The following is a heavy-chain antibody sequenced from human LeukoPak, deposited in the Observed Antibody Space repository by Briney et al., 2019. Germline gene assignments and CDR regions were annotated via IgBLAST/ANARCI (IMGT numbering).Heavy chain of an antibody. J-gene: IGHJ5*02. D-gene: IGHD3-3*01. CDR2: IYYTGGS. V-gene: IGHV4-59*12. CDR1: GGSISGYY. CDR3: ARDAYYDFWSGYRKNNWFDP. Sequence: SETLSLTCTVSGGSISGYYWSWIRQPPGKGLEWIGYIYYTGGSDYNPSLKSRVTISVDTSKNQFSLKLSSVTAADTAVYYCARDAYYDFWSGYRKNNWFDPWGQGTLVTVSS.